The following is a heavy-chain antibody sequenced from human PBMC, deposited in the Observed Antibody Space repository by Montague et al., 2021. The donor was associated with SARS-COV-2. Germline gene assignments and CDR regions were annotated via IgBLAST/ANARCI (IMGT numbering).Heavy chain of an antibody. CDR3: ARSYVLRFLEWLPYFDY. J-gene: IGHJ4*02. CDR2: ISSSGSTI. CDR1: GFTFSSYE. D-gene: IGHD3-3*01. V-gene: IGHV3-48*03. Sequence: SLRLSCAASGFTFSSYEMNWVRQAPGKGLEWVSYISSSGSTICYADSVKGRFTISRDNAKSSLYLQMNSLRAEDTAVYYCARSYVLRFLEWLPYFDYWGQGTLVTVSS.